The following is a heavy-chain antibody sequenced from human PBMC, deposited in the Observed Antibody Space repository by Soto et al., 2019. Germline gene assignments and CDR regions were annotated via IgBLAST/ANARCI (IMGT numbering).Heavy chain of an antibody. CDR3: ARHSPDFDWLSQFDY. D-gene: IGHD3-9*01. CDR1: GGSISNYY. J-gene: IGHJ4*02. CDR2: IYYSGST. Sequence: SETLSLTCTVSGGSISNYYWHWIRQNPGKGLEWIGYIYYSGSTHYNPSPQNRVTISIDTSKNQLSLKLSSVTAADTAVYYCARHSPDFDWLSQFDYWGQGTLVTVSS. V-gene: IGHV4-59*08.